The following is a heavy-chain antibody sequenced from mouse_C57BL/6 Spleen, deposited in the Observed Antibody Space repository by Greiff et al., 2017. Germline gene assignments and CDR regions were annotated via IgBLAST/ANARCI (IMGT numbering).Heavy chain of an antibody. CDR1: GYAFSSSW. CDR3: ARPLYYDYDRGYAMDY. V-gene: IGHV1-82*01. Sequence: QVQLQQSGPELVKPGASVKISCKASGYAFSSSWMNWVKQRPGKGLGGIGRIYPGDGGTNYNGKFKGKSTLTADKSSSTAYMQLSSLTSEDSAVYFCARPLYYDYDRGYAMDYWGQGTSVTVSS. J-gene: IGHJ4*01. CDR2: IYPGDGGT. D-gene: IGHD2-4*01.